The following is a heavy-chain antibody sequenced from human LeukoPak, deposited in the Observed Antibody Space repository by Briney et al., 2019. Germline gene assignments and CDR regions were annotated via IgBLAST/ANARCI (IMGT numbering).Heavy chain of an antibody. CDR2: IYYSGST. D-gene: IGHD6-19*01. CDR1: GGSISSYY. V-gene: IGHV4-59*01. CDR3: ARAPGYSSGLDY. Sequence: SETLSLTCTVSGGSISSYYWSWIRQPPGKGLEWIGYIYYSGSTNYNPSLKSRVTISVDTSKNQFSLKLSSVTAADTAVYYCARAPGYSSGLDYWGQGTLVTVSS. J-gene: IGHJ4*02.